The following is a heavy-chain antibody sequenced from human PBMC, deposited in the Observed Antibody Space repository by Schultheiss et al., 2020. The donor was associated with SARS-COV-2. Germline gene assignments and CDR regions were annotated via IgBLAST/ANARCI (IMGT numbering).Heavy chain of an antibody. Sequence: GGSLRLSCAASGFTFSSYAMSWVRQAPGKGLEWVSAISGSGGSTYYADSVKGRFTISRDNSKNTLYLQMNSLRAEDTAVYYCAKFPNVVDIVAKPPDYWGQGTLVTVSS. J-gene: IGHJ4*02. CDR3: AKFPNVVDIVAKPPDY. CDR2: ISGSGGST. V-gene: IGHV3-23*01. CDR1: GFTFSSYA. D-gene: IGHD5-12*01.